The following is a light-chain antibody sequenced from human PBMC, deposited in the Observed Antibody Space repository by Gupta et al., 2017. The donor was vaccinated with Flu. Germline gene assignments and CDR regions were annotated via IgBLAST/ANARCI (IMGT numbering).Light chain of an antibody. J-gene: IGKJ1*01. CDR3: QQYYSYPLT. CDR1: QGISSY. CDR2: AAS. V-gene: IGKV1-8*01. Sequence: PSSLSASTGDRVTITCRASQGISSYLAWYQQKPGKAPKLLIYAASTLQSGVPSRFSGSGSGTDFTLTISCLQSEDFATYYCQQYYSYPLTFGQGTKVEIK.